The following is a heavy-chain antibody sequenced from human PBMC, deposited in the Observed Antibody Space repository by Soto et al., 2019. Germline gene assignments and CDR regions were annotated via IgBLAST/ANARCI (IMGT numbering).Heavy chain of an antibody. CDR1: GFGVSNNY. Sequence: GGSLRLSCAASGFGVSNNYMSWVRQAPGKGLEWVSAISGSGGSTYYADSVKGRFTISRDNSKNTLYLQMNSLRAEDTAVYYCAKDEVAYCSGGSCYSRYYFDYWGQGTLVTVSS. CDR3: AKDEVAYCSGGSCYSRYYFDY. D-gene: IGHD2-15*01. CDR2: ISGSGGST. V-gene: IGHV3-23*01. J-gene: IGHJ4*02.